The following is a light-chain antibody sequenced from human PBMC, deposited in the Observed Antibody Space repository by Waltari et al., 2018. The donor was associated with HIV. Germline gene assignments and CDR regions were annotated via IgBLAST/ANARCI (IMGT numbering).Light chain of an antibody. CDR1: RRDVGGYNY. V-gene: IGLV2-11*01. CDR3: FSYAGISTFVV. Sequence: QSALTQPRAVSGSPGQSVTISCTGTRRDVGGYNYVSWYKQHPGKAPKLMIYDVNQRPSGVPDRLSRSKSGHTPSLTISGLQIEDEPDYYCFSYAGISTFVVFRGGTKLTVL. J-gene: IGLJ2*01. CDR2: DVN.